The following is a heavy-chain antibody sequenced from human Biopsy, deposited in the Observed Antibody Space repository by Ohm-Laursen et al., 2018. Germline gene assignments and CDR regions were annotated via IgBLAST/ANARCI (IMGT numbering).Heavy chain of an antibody. V-gene: IGHV4-4*07. Sequence: GTLSLTCTVSGGSLSSYSWSWIRQPAGKGLEWIGQIYTSGITNYNPSLKGLVTISVDTSKNQFSLKLNSVTAADTAVYYCARRPYGGTRYWYFDLWGRGTLVTVSS. CDR1: GGSLSSYS. D-gene: IGHD4-23*01. CDR2: IYTSGIT. J-gene: IGHJ2*01. CDR3: ARRPYGGTRYWYFDL.